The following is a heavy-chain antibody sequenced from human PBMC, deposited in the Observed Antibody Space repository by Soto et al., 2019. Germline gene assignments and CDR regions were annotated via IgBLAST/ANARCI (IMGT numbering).Heavy chain of an antibody. CDR1: GFTFSSYG. D-gene: IGHD6-13*01. CDR3: AKSDPSSSVAAAVDY. V-gene: IGHV3-30*18. Sequence: QVQLVESGGGVVQPGRSLRLSCAASGFTFSSYGMHWVRQAPGKGLEWVAVISYDGSNKYYADSVKGRFTISRDNSKNTLYLQMNSLRAEDTAVYYCAKSDPSSSVAAAVDYWGQGTLVTVSS. J-gene: IGHJ4*02. CDR2: ISYDGSNK.